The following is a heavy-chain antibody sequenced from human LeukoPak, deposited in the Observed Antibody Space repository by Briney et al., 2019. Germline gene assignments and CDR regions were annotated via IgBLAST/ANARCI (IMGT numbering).Heavy chain of an antibody. V-gene: IGHV3-30*02. CDR3: AKVEGYDYVWGSYRPNYFDY. CDR2: IRYDGSNK. Sequence: GGSLRLSCAASGFTFSSYGMHWVRQAPGKGLEWVAFIRYDGSNKYYADSVRGRFTISRDNSKNTLYLQMNSLRAEGTAVYYCAKVEGYDYVWGSYRPNYFDYWGQGTLVTVTS. CDR1: GFTFSSYG. D-gene: IGHD3-16*02. J-gene: IGHJ4*02.